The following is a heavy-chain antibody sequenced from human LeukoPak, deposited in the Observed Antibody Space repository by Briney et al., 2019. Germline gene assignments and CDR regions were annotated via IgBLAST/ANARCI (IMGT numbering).Heavy chain of an antibody. V-gene: IGHV1-69*05. Sequence: ASVKVSCKPSGGTLSSHAINWARQAPGQGLEWMGEYIPVFGTANYPQTFQGRVTISTDSSSGTAYLELSSLRIEDTAVYYCAIRSGRNYYGVDVWGQGTTVTVS. J-gene: IGHJ6*02. CDR2: YIPVFGTA. D-gene: IGHD1-26*01. CDR3: AIRSGRNYYGVDV. CDR1: GGTLSSHA.